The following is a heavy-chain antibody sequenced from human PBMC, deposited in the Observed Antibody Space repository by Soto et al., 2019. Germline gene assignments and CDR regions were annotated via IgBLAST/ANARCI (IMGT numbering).Heavy chain of an antibody. CDR2: ITSGSSHM. D-gene: IGHD6-25*01. CDR1: GFSFGTYT. J-gene: IGHJ4*02. CDR3: ARDPDRDGYTTLLDS. V-gene: IGHV3-21*01. Sequence: GSLRLSCAASGFSFGTYTMNWVRQAPGKGLEWVSSITSGSSHMFYADSVKGRFTISRDDAKSSLFLHMNSLRAEDTAVYYCARDPDRDGYTTLLDSWGQGTLVTVSS.